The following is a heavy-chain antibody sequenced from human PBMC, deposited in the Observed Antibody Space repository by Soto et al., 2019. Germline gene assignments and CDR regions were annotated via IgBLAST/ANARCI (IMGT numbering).Heavy chain of an antibody. J-gene: IGHJ4*02. Sequence: PGGSLRLSCAASGFTFSSYAMHWVRQAPDKGLEWVAVISYDGSNKYYADSVKGRFTISRDNSKNTLYLQMNSLRAEDTAVYYCARGDSSSWPELDYWGQGTLVTVSS. CDR3: ARGDSSSWPELDY. CDR2: ISYDGSNK. V-gene: IGHV3-30-3*01. CDR1: GFTFSSYA. D-gene: IGHD6-13*01.